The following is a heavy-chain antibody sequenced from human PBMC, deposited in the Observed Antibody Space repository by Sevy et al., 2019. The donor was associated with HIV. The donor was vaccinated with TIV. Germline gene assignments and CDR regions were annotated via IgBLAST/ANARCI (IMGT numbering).Heavy chain of an antibody. CDR3: ARDLTYYDILTGYYRGDDAFDI. V-gene: IGHV6-1*01. J-gene: IGHJ3*02. D-gene: IGHD3-9*01. CDR1: GDSVSSNSAA. CDR2: TYYRSKWYN. Sequence: KQSQTLSLTCAISGDSVSSNSAAWKWIRQSPSRGLEWLGRTYYRSKWYNDYAVSVKSRITINPDTSKNQFSLQLNSVTPEDTAVYYCARDLTYYDILTGYYRGDDAFDIWGQRTMVTVSS.